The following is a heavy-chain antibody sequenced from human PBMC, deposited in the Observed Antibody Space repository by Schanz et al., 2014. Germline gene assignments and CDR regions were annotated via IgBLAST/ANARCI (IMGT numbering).Heavy chain of an antibody. D-gene: IGHD2-15*01. V-gene: IGHV3-23*01. Sequence: DVQLLESGGGLVQPGGSLRLSCAASGFTFNSYAMTWVRQAPGKGLEWVSSISHSGGSKYYADSVKGRFTISRDKSENTLYIQMNSLSADNTAVIYCAKEMGYCGGGSCYDCYYYGLDVWGQGTTVTVSS. CDR1: GFTFNSYA. CDR3: AKEMGYCGGGSCYDCYYYGLDV. CDR2: ISHSGGSK. J-gene: IGHJ6*02.